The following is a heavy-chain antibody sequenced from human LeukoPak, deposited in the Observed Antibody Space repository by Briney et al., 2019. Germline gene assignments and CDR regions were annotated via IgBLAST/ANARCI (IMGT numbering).Heavy chain of an antibody. J-gene: IGHJ3*02. CDR1: GYTFTSYA. CDR3: GRGGDNDYGAFDI. D-gene: IGHD4-17*01. V-gene: IGHV1-69*13. CDR2: IIPIFGTA. Sequence: RASVTVSCKASGYTFTSYAMNWVRQAPGQGLEWMGGIIPIFGTANYAQRFQGRVTITADESTSTAYMELSSLRSEDTAVYYCGRGGDNDYGAFDIWGQGTMVTVSS.